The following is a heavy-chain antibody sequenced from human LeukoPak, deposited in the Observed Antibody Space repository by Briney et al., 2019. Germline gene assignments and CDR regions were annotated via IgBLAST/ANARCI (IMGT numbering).Heavy chain of an antibody. CDR3: ARSGTGYSSGWYGAYYYYGMDV. J-gene: IGHJ6*02. D-gene: IGHD6-19*01. V-gene: IGHV3-74*01. CDR1: GFTFSDYW. Sequence: GGSLRLSCAASGFTFSDYWMHWVRQAPGKGLVWVSRIDSDGSNTAYADSVKGRFTISRDNAKNSLYLQMNSLRAEDTAVYYCARSGTGYSSGWYGAYYYYGMDVWGQGTTVTVSS. CDR2: IDSDGSNT.